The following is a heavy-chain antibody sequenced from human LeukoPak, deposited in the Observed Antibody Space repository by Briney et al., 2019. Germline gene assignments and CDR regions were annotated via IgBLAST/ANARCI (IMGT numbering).Heavy chain of an antibody. V-gene: IGHV3-30*02. Sequence: PGGSLRLSCAGSGFSFSSYGMHWVRQAPGKGLEWMAFIRSDGSNKYYADSVKGRFTISRDNSKNTLYLQMNSLRAEDTAVYYCAKDQMDIVIVTAASLDYWGQGTLVTVSS. CDR1: GFSFSSYG. J-gene: IGHJ4*02. CDR3: AKDQMDIVIVTAASLDY. D-gene: IGHD2-2*03. CDR2: IRSDGSNK.